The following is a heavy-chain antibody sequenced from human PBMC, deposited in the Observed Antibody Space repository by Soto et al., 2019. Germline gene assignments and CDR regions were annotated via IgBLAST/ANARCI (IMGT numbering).Heavy chain of an antibody. V-gene: IGHV1-3*01. Sequence: ASVKVSCKASGYTFTSYAMHWVRQAPGQRLEWMGWINAGNGNTKYSQKFQGRVTITRDTSASTAYMELSSLRSEDTAVYYCARDLYFDWPKAYGMDVWGQGTTVTVSS. CDR3: ARDLYFDWPKAYGMDV. D-gene: IGHD3-9*01. CDR2: INAGNGNT. CDR1: GYTFTSYA. J-gene: IGHJ6*02.